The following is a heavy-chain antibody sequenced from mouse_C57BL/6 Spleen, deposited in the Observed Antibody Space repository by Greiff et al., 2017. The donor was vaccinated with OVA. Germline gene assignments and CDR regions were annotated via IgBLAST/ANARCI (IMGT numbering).Heavy chain of an antibody. V-gene: IGHV1-80*01. CDR1: GYAFSSYW. CDR2: IYPGDGDT. CDR3: EEPYDSSGYGGFAY. J-gene: IGHJ3*01. D-gene: IGHD3-2*02. Sequence: QVQLQQSGAELVKPGASVKISCKASGYAFSSYWMNWVKQRPGKGLEWIGQIYPGDGDTNYNGKFKGKATLTADKSSSTAYMQLSSLTSEDSAVYFCEEPYDSSGYGGFAYWGQGTLVTVSA.